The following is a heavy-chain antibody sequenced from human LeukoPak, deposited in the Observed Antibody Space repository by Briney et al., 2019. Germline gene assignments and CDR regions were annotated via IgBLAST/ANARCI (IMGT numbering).Heavy chain of an antibody. D-gene: IGHD3-22*01. CDR2: IYYSGST. CDR1: GGSISSSSYY. CDR3: ASTTKVTYYYDSSGYYYHSGDY. J-gene: IGHJ4*02. V-gene: IGHV4-39*01. Sequence: SETLSLTCTVSGGSISSSSYYWGWIRQPPGTGLEWIGSIYYSGSTYYNPSLKSRVTISVDTSKNQFSLKLSSVTAADTAVYYCASTTKVTYYYDSSGYYYHSGDYWGQGTLVTVSS.